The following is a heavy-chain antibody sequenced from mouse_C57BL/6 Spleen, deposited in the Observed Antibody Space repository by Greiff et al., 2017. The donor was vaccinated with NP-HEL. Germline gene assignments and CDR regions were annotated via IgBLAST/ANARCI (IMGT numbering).Heavy chain of an antibody. Sequence: ESGPGLVKPSQSLSLTCSVTGYSITSGYYWNWIRQFPGNKLEWMGYISYDGSNKYNPSLKNRISITRDTSKNQFFLKLNSVTTEDTATYYCARDNDYFDYWGQGTTLTVSS. CDR1: GYSITSGYY. V-gene: IGHV3-6*01. CDR2: ISYDGSN. J-gene: IGHJ2*01. CDR3: ARDNDYFDY. D-gene: IGHD2-3*01.